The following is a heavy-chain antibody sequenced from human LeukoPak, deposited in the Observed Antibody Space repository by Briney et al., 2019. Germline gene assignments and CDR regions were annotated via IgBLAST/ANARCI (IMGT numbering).Heavy chain of an antibody. CDR1: GYTFTRYY. CDR3: ARLRGAIFGAFDI. CDR2: INPSGGST. D-gene: IGHD1-26*01. J-gene: IGHJ3*02. Sequence: GASVKVSCKASGYTFTRYYMHWVRQAPGQGLEWMGIINPSGGSTSYAQKFQGRVTMTRDTSTSTVYMELSSLRSEDTAVYYCARLRGAIFGAFDIWGQGTMVTVSS. V-gene: IGHV1-46*01.